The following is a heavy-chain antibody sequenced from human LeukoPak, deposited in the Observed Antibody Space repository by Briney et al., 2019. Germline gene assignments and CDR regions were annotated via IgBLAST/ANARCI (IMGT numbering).Heavy chain of an antibody. D-gene: IGHD6-13*01. CDR3: ARHGEWGIAAAYFDY. CDR2: INHSGST. CDR1: GGSFSGYY. J-gene: IGHJ4*02. Sequence: SETLSLTCAVYGGSFSGYYWSWIRQPPGKGLEWIGEINHSGSTNYNPSLKSRGTISVDTSKNQFSLKLSSVTAADTAVYYCARHGEWGIAAAYFDYWGQGTLVTVSS. V-gene: IGHV4-34*01.